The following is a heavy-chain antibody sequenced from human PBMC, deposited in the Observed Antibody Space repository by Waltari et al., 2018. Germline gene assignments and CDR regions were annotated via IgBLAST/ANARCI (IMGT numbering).Heavy chain of an antibody. CDR1: GFTFSTYW. J-gene: IGHJ4*02. CDR2: IKGDGSQK. V-gene: IGHV3-7*01. D-gene: IGHD4-4*01. CDR3: ARDPHYSNFDY. Sequence: EVHLVESGGGLVQPGGYLRLSCAASGFTFSTYWMTWVRQAPGKGLEWLANIKGDGSQKNYVDSVKGRFTISRDTANNSLYLQMNSLRAEDTAVYYCARDPHYSNFDYWGQGTLVTVSS.